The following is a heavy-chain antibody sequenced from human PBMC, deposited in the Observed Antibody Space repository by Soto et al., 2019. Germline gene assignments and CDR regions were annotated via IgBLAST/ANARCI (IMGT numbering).Heavy chain of an antibody. V-gene: IGHV3-23*01. Sequence: GGSLRLSCAASGFTFSNYAMSWVRQAPGKGLEWVSTLSGSGGSTYYADSVKGRFTISRDNAKNTVYLQMNSLRAEDTAVYYCTRKRPRPPRSLPYWGQGTMVTVSS. CDR3: TRKRPRPPRSLPY. CDR1: GFTFSNYA. D-gene: IGHD6-25*01. CDR2: LSGSGGST. J-gene: IGHJ4*02.